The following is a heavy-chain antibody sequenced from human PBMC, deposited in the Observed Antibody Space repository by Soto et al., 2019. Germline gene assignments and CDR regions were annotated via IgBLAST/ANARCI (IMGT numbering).Heavy chain of an antibody. CDR1: GGSISSGGYY. D-gene: IGHD5-12*01. J-gene: IGHJ5*02. V-gene: IGHV4-31*03. Sequence: SETLSLTCTVSGGSISSGGYYWSWIRQHPGKGLEWIGYIYYSGSTYYNPSLKSRVTMSVDTSKNQFSLKLSSVTAADTAVYYCARGIIQWNWFDPWGQGTLVTVSS. CDR2: IYYSGST. CDR3: ARGIIQWNWFDP.